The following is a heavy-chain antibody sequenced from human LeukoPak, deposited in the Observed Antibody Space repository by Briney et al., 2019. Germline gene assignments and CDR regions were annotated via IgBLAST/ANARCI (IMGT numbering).Heavy chain of an antibody. CDR3: ASLLLGSWYWFDP. Sequence: SETLSLTCAVYGGSFSSYYWSWIRQPPGKGLEWIGEINHSGSTNYNPSLKSRVTISVDTSKNQFSLKLSSVTAADTAVYYCASLLLGSWYWFDPWGQGTLVTVSS. J-gene: IGHJ5*02. CDR2: INHSGST. D-gene: IGHD6-13*01. CDR1: GGSFSSYY. V-gene: IGHV4-34*01.